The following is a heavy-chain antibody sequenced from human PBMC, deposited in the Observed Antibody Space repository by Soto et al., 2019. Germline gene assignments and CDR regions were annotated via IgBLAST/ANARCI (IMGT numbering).Heavy chain of an antibody. Sequence: PGGSLRLSCAASGFTFSSYAMSWVRQAPGKGLEWVSAISGSGGSTYYADSVKGRFTISRDNSKNTLYLQMNSLGAEDTAVYYCAKEILWFGELLGAFDIWGQGTIVTVSS. CDR3: AKEILWFGELLGAFDI. CDR2: ISGSGGST. D-gene: IGHD3-10*01. J-gene: IGHJ3*02. CDR1: GFTFSSYA. V-gene: IGHV3-23*01.